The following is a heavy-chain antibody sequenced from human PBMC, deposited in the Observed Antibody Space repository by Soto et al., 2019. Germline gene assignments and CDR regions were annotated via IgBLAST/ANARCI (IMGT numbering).Heavy chain of an antibody. CDR2: ISYDGSNK. J-gene: IGHJ5*02. Sequence: QVQLVESGGGVVQPGRSLRLSCAASGFTFSSYAMHWVRQAPGKGLEWVAVISYDGSNKYYADSVKGRFTISRDNSKNMLYMQLNSLRAVNTAVYYWARGPVLAQWLAGWFDPWGQGTLVTVSS. CDR1: GFTFSSYA. V-gene: IGHV3-30-3*01. D-gene: IGHD6-19*01. CDR3: ARGPVLAQWLAGWFDP.